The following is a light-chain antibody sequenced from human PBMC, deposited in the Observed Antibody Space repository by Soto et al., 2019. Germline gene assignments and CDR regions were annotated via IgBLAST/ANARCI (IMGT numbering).Light chain of an antibody. J-gene: IGLJ2*01. Sequence: QSALTQPASVSGSPGQSITISCIGTSSDIGGYHYVSWYQQHTGKAPKLMIYGVTNRVSGVSDRFSASKSGNTASLTISGLQADDEADYYCSSYRNINTVIFGGGTKLTVL. CDR2: GVT. CDR3: SSYRNINTVI. CDR1: SSDIGGYHY. V-gene: IGLV2-14*01.